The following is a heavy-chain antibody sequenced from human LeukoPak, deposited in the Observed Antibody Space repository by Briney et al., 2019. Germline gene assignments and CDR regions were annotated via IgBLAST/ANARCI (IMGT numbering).Heavy chain of an antibody. J-gene: IGHJ4*02. CDR2: INRDGSKK. CDR1: GFTFSSYW. Sequence: PGGSLRLSCAASGFTFSSYWMNWARQAPGKGLEWVAKINRDGSKKYYVDSVKGGFTISRDNAKNSLYLQMNSLRAEDAAVYYCVREIFGLDYWGQGTLVTVSS. D-gene: IGHD3-10*01. V-gene: IGHV3-7*01. CDR3: VREIFGLDY.